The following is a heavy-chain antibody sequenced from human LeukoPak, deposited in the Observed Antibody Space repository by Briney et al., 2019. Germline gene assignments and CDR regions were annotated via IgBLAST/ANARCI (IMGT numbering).Heavy chain of an antibody. Sequence: ASVKVSCKVSGYTLTELSMQWVRQAPGKGLEWMGGFDPEDGETIYAQKFQGGVTMTEDTSTDTAYMELSSLRSEDTAVYYCATDLSHSGYDFRSFDYWGQGTLVTVSS. J-gene: IGHJ4*02. CDR2: FDPEDGET. CDR3: ATDLSHSGYDFRSFDY. V-gene: IGHV1-24*01. CDR1: GYTLTELS. D-gene: IGHD5-12*01.